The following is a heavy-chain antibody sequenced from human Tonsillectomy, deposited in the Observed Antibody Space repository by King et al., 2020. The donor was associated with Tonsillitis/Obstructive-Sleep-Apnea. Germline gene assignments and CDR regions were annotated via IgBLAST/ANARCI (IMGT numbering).Heavy chain of an antibody. CDR1: GYSFTSYW. D-gene: IGHD1-7*01. CDR2: IYPGDPDT. V-gene: IGHV5-51*01. CDR3: ALQYNNLNYADHYNWLDP. Sequence: VQLVESGAEVKKPGESLKISCKGSGYSFTSYWIGWVRQMPGKGLEWMWIIYPGDPDTRDSPSFQGQVTISADKSISTAYLQRNSLNASDSAIYYCALQYNNLNYADHYNWLDPWGQGTLVTVSS. J-gene: IGHJ5*02.